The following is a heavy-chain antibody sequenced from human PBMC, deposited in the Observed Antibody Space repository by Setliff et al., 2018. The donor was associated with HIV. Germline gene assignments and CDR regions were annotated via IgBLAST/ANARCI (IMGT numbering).Heavy chain of an antibody. CDR1: GYTFIDYF. CDR3: ARQPSNSLEG. Sequence: ASVKLSCKASGYTFIDYFIHWVRQAPGQGLEWMGWISPDNGDTNIAQRVRGRVTMTRDTSVNTAYMELSGLRSDDTAVYYCARQPSNSLEGWGQGTPVTVSS. CDR2: ISPDNGDT. V-gene: IGHV1-2*02. J-gene: IGHJ4*02. D-gene: IGHD2-21*01.